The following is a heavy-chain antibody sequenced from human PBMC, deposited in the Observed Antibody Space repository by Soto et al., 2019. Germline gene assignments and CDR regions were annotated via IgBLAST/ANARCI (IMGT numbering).Heavy chain of an antibody. V-gene: IGHV4-31*03. D-gene: IGHD3-22*01. CDR2: IYYSGST. CDR1: GGSISSGGYY. Sequence: QVQLQESGPGLVKPSQTLSLTCTVSGGSISSGGYYWSWIRQHPGKGLEWIGYIYYSGSTYYNPSLQSRVTISVDRSRDQYTLQLRSVSGADTAVDDCARDTKDSRGFDYWGQGSLVTVSS. CDR3: ARDTKDSRGFDY. J-gene: IGHJ4*02.